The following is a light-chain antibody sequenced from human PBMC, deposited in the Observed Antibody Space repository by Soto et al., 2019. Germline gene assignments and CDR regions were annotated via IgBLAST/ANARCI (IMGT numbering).Light chain of an antibody. Sequence: EIVMTQSPATLSVSPGARATLSCRASQSVSSNLAWYQQKPGQAPRLLIYGASTRATGTPARFSGSGSGTEFTLTISSLQSEDFAVYYCQQYNNWPFPSWTFGQGTKVYIK. CDR2: GAS. V-gene: IGKV3-15*01. J-gene: IGKJ1*01. CDR3: QQYNNWPFPSWT. CDR1: QSVSSN.